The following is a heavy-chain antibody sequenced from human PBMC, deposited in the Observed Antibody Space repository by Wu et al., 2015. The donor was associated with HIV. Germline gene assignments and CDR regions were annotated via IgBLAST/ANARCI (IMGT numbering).Heavy chain of an antibody. CDR2: IIPIFGTA. V-gene: IGHV1-69*01. Sequence: QVQLVQSGAEVKKPGSSVKVSCKASGGTFSSYAISWVRQAPGQGLEWMGGIIPIFGTANYAQEFQGRVTISTDESTRTVYMEVSSLRSEDTAVYYCARVPXAAGTLDWYFDLVGRGTLITVSS. D-gene: IGHD6-13*01. CDR1: GGTFSSYA. CDR3: ARVPXAAGTLDWYFDL. J-gene: IGHJ2*01.